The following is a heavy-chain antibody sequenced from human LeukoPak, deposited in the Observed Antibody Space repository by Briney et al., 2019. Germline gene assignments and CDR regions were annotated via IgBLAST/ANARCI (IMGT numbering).Heavy chain of an antibody. J-gene: IGHJ6*03. D-gene: IGHD1-1*01. Sequence: SETLSLTCAVYGGSFSGYYWSWIRQPPGKGLEWIGEINHSGSTNYNPSLKSRVTISVDTSKNQFSLKLSSVTAADTAVYYCARRQLSPGSYMDVWGKGTTVTVSS. CDR2: INHSGST. CDR3: ARRQLSPGSYMDV. V-gene: IGHV4-34*01. CDR1: GGSFSGYY.